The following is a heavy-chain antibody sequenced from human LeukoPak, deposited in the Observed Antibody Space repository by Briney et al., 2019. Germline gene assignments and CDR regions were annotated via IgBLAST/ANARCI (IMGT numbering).Heavy chain of an antibody. J-gene: IGHJ4*02. CDR1: GGSFSGYY. CDR2: INHSGST. CDR3: AGYGGNSGSFDY. D-gene: IGHD4-23*01. V-gene: IGHV4-34*01. Sequence: SETLSLTCSVYGGSFSGYYWSWVRQPPGKGLEWIGEINHSGSTNYYPSLKSRGTISVDTSKNQFSLKLSSVTAADTAVYYCAGYGGNSGSFDYWGQGTLVTVSS.